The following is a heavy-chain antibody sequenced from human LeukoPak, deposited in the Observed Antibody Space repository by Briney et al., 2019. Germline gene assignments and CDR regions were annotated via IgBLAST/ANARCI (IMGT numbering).Heavy chain of an antibody. D-gene: IGHD1-1*01. J-gene: IGHJ6*02. CDR2: IYTSGSN. CDR1: GGSISSGSYY. Sequence: SSQTLSLTCTVSGGSISSGSYYWSWIRQPAGKGLEWIGRIYTSGSNNYNPSLKSRSTISVDTSKNQFSLKLSSVTAADTAVYYCAREADPLKLERPRWGYYGMDVWGQGTTVTVSS. CDR3: AREADPLKLERPRWGYYGMDV. V-gene: IGHV4-61*02.